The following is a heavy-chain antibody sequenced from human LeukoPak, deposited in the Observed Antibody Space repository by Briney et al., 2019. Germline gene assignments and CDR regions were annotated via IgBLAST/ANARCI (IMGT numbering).Heavy chain of an antibody. CDR3: ARGEFGYSSDY. CDR2: IYPGDSDS. D-gene: IGHD2-21*01. CDR1: GYSFTSYW. Sequence: RGESLKISCKDSGYSFTSYWIAWVRQMPGKGLQWMGIIYPGDSDSRYSPSFQGQVTISADKSVNTAYLQWSSLKASDTAVYFCARGEFGYSSDYWGQGTLVTVSS. J-gene: IGHJ4*02. V-gene: IGHV5-51*01.